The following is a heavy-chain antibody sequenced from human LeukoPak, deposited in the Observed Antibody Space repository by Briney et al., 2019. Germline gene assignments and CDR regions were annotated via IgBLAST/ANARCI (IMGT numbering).Heavy chain of an antibody. D-gene: IGHD3-10*01. J-gene: IGHJ6*03. CDR1: GGTFSSYA. V-gene: IGHV1-69*13. Sequence: SVKVSCKASGGTFSSYAISWVRQAPGQGLEWMGGIIPIFGTANYAQKFQGRVTITADESTSTAYMELSSLRSEDTAVYYCARSYGSGVTYYYYYMDVWGKGTTVTISS. CDR3: ARSYGSGVTYYYYYMDV. CDR2: IIPIFGTA.